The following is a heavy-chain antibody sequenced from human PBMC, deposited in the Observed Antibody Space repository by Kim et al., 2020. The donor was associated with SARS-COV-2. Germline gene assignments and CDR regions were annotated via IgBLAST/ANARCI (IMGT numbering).Heavy chain of an antibody. V-gene: IGHV3-30-3*01. J-gene: IGHJ6*02. D-gene: IGHD1-26*01. CDR3: ARDPRSRRRGATYSYYGMDV. CDR1: GFTFSNCA. Sequence: GGSLRLSCAASGFTFSNCAMHWVRQAPGKGLEWVAVISYDGSNKNYADSAKGRFTITRDNSKNTLYLQMNRLSAEDTAVYYCARDPRSRRRGATYSYYGMDVWGQGTTVTVSS. CDR2: ISYDGSNK.